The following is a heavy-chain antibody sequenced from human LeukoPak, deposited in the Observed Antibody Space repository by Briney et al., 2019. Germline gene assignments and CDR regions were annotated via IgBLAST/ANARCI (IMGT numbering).Heavy chain of an antibody. Sequence: PSETLSLLCTVSGGYTSRYYWSWIRQTPGKALEWFGYIYASVSTTYNPSLKSRVTISIDTSKNQFSLKLSSVTAADTAVYYCARRATMLAGGYFDYWGQGTLVSVSS. D-gene: IGHD5-12*01. CDR3: ARRATMLAGGYFDY. CDR2: IYASVST. V-gene: IGHV4-4*09. J-gene: IGHJ4*02. CDR1: GGYTSRYY.